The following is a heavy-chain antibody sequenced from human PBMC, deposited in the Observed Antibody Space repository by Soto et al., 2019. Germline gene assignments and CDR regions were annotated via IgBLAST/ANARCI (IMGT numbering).Heavy chain of an antibody. CDR3: AIWPQPRYPADPSAVDV. Sequence: QVHLVQSGTEVKKPGSSVKVSCKASGGTFSSSGFSWVRQAPGQGLEWMGMIVPSLDTTNYAQKFQARVTITADEVTSTAYMELRSLRSEDTAVYYCAIWPQPRYPADPSAVDVWGQGTRVIVSS. CDR2: IVPSLDTT. V-gene: IGHV1-69*11. D-gene: IGHD1-20*01. J-gene: IGHJ6*02. CDR1: GGTFSSSG.